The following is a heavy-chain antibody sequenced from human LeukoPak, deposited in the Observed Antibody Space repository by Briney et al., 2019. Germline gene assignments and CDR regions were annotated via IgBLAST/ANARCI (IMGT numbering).Heavy chain of an antibody. CDR1: GYSISSGYY. J-gene: IGHJ3*02. CDR2: IYHSGST. Sequence: SETLSLTCAVSGYSISSGYYWGWIRQPPGKGLEWIGSIYHSGSTYYNPSLKSRVTISADTSKNQFSMKLSSVTAADTAVYYCARDQSPTYYDFWSGYSASIWGQGTMVTVSS. D-gene: IGHD3-3*01. CDR3: ARDQSPTYYDFWSGYSASI. V-gene: IGHV4-38-2*02.